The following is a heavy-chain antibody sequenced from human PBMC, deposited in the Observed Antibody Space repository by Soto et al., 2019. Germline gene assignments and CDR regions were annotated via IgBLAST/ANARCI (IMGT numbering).Heavy chain of an antibody. CDR3: ARHIAVAGTRGFDY. J-gene: IGHJ4*02. CDR2: ISHRGTP. CDR1: GGSISETYW. D-gene: IGHD6-19*01. V-gene: IGHV4-4*02. Sequence: QVQLQESGPGLVEPSETLSLTCAVSGGSISETYWWSWVRQPPGKGLEWIGEISHRGTPHYNPSLWSHVTMSTDTSRNQISLTLMSVTAADSASYYCARHIAVAGTRGFDYWGQGTLVTVSS.